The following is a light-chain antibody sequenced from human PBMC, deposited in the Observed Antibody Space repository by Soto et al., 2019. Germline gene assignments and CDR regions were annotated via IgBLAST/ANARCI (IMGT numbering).Light chain of an antibody. CDR1: QSLSSSQ. V-gene: IGKV3-20*01. J-gene: IGKJ1*01. Sequence: EIVLTQSPGTLSLSPGERATLSCRASQSLSSSQLAWYQQKPGQAPRLLIHDASSRATGISDRFTGSGSGTDFTLTITTLEHEDFAVYYCQQYGSSPRTFGLGTKVDIK. CDR3: QQYGSSPRT. CDR2: DAS.